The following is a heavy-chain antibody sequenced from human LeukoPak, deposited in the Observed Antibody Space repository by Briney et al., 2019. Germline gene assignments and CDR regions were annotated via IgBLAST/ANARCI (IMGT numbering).Heavy chain of an antibody. CDR2: ISAYNGNT. Sequence: ASVKVSCKASGYTFTTYGITWVRQAPGPGLEWMGWISAYNGNTNYAQRVQGRVTMTTDTSTGTAYMELRSLRSDDTAVYYCARDDERRLSYFDYWGQGTLVTVSS. J-gene: IGHJ4*02. CDR3: ARDDERRLSYFDY. V-gene: IGHV1-18*01. CDR1: GYTFTTYG. D-gene: IGHD4-17*01.